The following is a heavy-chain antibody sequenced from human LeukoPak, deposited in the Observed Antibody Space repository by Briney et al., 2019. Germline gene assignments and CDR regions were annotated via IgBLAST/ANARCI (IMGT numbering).Heavy chain of an antibody. Sequence: GGSLRLSCAASGFTFDDNAMHWARQAPGKGLEWVSLISGDGGYTYYADFVKGRFTISRDNSKNSLYLQMNSLRTEDTALYYCAQARGYCSGGSCYHWFDPWGQGTLVTVSS. CDR1: GFTFDDNA. D-gene: IGHD2-15*01. J-gene: IGHJ5*02. V-gene: IGHV3-43*02. CDR2: ISGDGGYT. CDR3: AQARGYCSGGSCYHWFDP.